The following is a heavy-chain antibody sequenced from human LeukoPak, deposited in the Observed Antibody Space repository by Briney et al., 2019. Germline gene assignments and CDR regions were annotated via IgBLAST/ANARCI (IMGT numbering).Heavy chain of an antibody. Sequence: SETLSLTCTVSGGSISSGGYYWSWIRQHPGKGLEWIGYIYYSGSTYYNPSLKSRVTISVDTSKNQFSLKLSSVTAADTAVYYCARVGTGTLDYWGQGTLVTVSS. CDR1: GGSISSGGYY. CDR3: ARVGTGTLDY. CDR2: IYYSGST. J-gene: IGHJ4*02. V-gene: IGHV4-31*03. D-gene: IGHD1-1*01.